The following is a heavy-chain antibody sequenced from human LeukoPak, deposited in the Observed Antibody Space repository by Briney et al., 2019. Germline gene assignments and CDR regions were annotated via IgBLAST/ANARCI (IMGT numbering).Heavy chain of an antibody. CDR1: EITFSSYS. D-gene: IGHD3-16*02. V-gene: IGHV3-21*01. CDR3: ARVGGSYPKYYFDY. J-gene: IGHJ4*02. CDR2: ISSSSSYI. Sequence: GGSLRLSCAASEITFSSYSMNWVRQAPGKGLEWVSSISSSSSYIYYADSVKGRFTISRDNAKNSLYLQMNSLRAEDTAVYYCARVGGSYPKYYFDYWGQGTLVTVSS.